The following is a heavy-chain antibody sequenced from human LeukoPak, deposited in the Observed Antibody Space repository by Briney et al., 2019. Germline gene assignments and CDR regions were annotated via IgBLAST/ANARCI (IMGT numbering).Heavy chain of an antibody. V-gene: IGHV4-4*07. D-gene: IGHD6-13*01. J-gene: IGHJ3*02. Sequence: PSETLSLTCTVSGGSISSYYWSWIRQPAGKGLEWIGRIYTNGSTNYNPSLKSRVTMSVDTSKNQFSLKLSSVTAADTAVYYCATGTPRWYEDAFDIWGQRTMVTVSS. CDR2: IYTNGST. CDR3: ATGTPRWYEDAFDI. CDR1: GGSISSYY.